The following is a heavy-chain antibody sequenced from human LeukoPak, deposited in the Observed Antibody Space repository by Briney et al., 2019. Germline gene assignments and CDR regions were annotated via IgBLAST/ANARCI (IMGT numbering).Heavy chain of an antibody. CDR3: AKDSVEGLWFGGSNYFDY. CDR2: ISYDGSNK. Sequence: HPGGSLRLSCAASGFTFSSYGMHWVRQAPGKGLEWVAVISYDGSNKYYADSVKGRFTISRDNSKNTLYLQMNSLRAEDTAVYYCAKDSVEGLWFGGSNYFDYWGQGTLVTVSS. CDR1: GFTFSSYG. J-gene: IGHJ4*02. D-gene: IGHD3-10*01. V-gene: IGHV3-30*18.